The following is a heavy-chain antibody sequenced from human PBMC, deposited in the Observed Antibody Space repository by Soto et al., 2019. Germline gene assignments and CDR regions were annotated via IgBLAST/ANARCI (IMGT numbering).Heavy chain of an antibody. J-gene: IGHJ4*02. D-gene: IGHD6-13*01. CDR1: GYTFTGYY. V-gene: IGHV1-2*02. CDR3: ARVRRGPKGYSSSWYAESTLGY. Sequence: AASVKVSCKASGYTFTGYYMHWVRQAPGQGLEWMGWINPNSGGTNYAQKFQGRVTMTRDTSISTAYMELSRLRSDDTAVYYCARVRRGPKGYSSSWYAESTLGYWGQGTPVTVYS. CDR2: INPNSGGT.